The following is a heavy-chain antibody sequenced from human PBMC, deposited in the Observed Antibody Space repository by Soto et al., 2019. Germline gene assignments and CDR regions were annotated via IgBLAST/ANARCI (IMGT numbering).Heavy chain of an antibody. Sequence: QVQLQESGPGLVKPSETLSLTCAVSGGSISGYYLSWIRQPPGKRLEWIGYIYYSGYTNYNPSLKCLLSISVDRTKNQFSLEFRSVTASDTTVYNCARDSVGSGYRWGQGTLVTVSS. CDR2: IYYSGYT. D-gene: IGHD5-12*01. CDR3: ARDSVGSGYR. V-gene: IGHV4-59*01. J-gene: IGHJ5*02. CDR1: GGSISGYY.